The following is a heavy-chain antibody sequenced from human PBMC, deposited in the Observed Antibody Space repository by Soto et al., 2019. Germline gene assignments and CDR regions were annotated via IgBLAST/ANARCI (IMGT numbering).Heavy chain of an antibody. D-gene: IGHD4-17*01. Sequence: QVQLVQSGAEVRKPGASVKVSCKASGYTFIDYYIYWVRQAPGQGLEWMGWINPRTGGKNFAQKFEAWVTMTRDTSITTAYMELTSLRSNDTAVYYCARVNGDYPPRGMDVWGQGTTVTVSS. CDR3: ARVNGDYPPRGMDV. CDR2: INPRTGGK. J-gene: IGHJ6*02. V-gene: IGHV1-2*04. CDR1: GYTFIDYY.